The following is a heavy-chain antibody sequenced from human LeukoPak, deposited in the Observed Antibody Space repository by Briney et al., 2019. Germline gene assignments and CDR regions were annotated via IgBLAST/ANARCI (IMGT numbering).Heavy chain of an antibody. J-gene: IGHJ4*02. V-gene: IGHV3-23*01. CDR3: AKDPVIAAAGTGSYYFDY. CDR2: ISGSGTST. D-gene: IGHD6-13*01. CDR1: GFTFSTYA. Sequence: AGGSLRLSCAASGFTFSTYAMSWIRLAPGKGLEWVSTISGSGTSTYYADSVKGRFTISRDGSKSTLFLQMDSLRDEDSAVYYCAKDPVIAAAGTGSYYFDYWGQGTLVTVSS.